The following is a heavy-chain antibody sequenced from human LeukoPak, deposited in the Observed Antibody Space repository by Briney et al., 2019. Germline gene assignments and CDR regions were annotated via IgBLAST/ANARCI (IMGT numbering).Heavy chain of an antibody. J-gene: IGHJ5*02. CDR2: TSSSSSYI. Sequence: GGSLRLSCVASGFTFSSYGMNWVRQAPGKGLEWVSFTSSSSSYIYYADSVKGRFTISRDNAKNSLYLQMNSLRAEDTAVYYCARDSTYCGGDCYSRWFDPWGQGTLVTVSS. CDR3: ARDSTYCGGDCYSRWFDP. D-gene: IGHD2-21*02. CDR1: GFTFSSYG. V-gene: IGHV3-21*01.